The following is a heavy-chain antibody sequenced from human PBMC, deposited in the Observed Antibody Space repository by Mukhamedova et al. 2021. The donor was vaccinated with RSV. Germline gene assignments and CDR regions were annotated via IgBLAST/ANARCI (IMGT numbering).Heavy chain of an antibody. V-gene: IGHV6-1*01. D-gene: IGHD3-10*01. CDR3: ARGFGSGLDY. CDR2: TYYRSKWYN. J-gene: IGHJ4*02. Sequence: IRQSPSRGLEWLGRTYYRSKWYNDYAVSVKSRITINPDTSKNQLSLQLNSVTPVDMAVHYCARGFGSGLDYWGQGTLVTVPS.